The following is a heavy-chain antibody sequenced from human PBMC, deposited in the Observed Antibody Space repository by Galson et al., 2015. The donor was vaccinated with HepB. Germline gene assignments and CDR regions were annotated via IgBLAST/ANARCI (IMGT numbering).Heavy chain of an antibody. J-gene: IGHJ6*03. Sequence: SLRLSCATSGFTFSHHGMHWVRQAPGKGLEWVAVVWYDGASKYYLDSVKGRFAISRDNSKNTLDLQMNSLRAEDTAVYYCARDSTSTSYYMDVWGKGTTVTASS. CDR2: VWYDGASK. CDR1: GFTFSHHG. CDR3: ARDSTSTSYYMDV. V-gene: IGHV3-33*01. D-gene: IGHD2-2*01.